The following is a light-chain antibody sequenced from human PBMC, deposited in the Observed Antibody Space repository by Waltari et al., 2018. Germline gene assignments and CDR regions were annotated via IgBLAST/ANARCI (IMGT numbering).Light chain of an antibody. Sequence: QSVLTQPPSVSGAPRQRVTISCSGSSSNIGNNAVNWYQHLPGKAPKLLIYYDDLLHSGGSERFSASKSGTSASLAISGLQSEDEADYYCAAWDDRLNGPVFGGGTKLTVL. CDR1: SSNIGNNA. V-gene: IGLV1-36*01. CDR3: AAWDDRLNGPV. J-gene: IGLJ3*02. CDR2: YDD.